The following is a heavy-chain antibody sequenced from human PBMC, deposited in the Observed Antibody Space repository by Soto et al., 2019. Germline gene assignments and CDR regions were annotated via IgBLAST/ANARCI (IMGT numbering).Heavy chain of an antibody. CDR2: IIPIFGTA. CDR1: GGTFSSYA. J-gene: IGHJ4*02. Sequence: QVQLVQSGAEVKKPGSSVKVSCKASGGTFSSYAISWVRQAPGQGLEWRGGIIPIFGTANYAQKFQGRVTITADESTSTAYMELSSLRSEETAVYYCARVRVGSYYAPRFDYWGQGTLVTVSS. D-gene: IGHD1-26*01. V-gene: IGHV1-69*12. CDR3: ARVRVGSYYAPRFDY.